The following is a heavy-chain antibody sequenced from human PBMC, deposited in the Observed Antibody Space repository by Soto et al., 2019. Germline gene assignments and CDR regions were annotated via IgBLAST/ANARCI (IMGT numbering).Heavy chain of an antibody. V-gene: IGHV3-21*01. J-gene: IGHJ5*02. D-gene: IGHD6-13*01. CDR3: ARDGAIAAAGRFRFDP. Sequence: PGGSLRLSCAASGFTFSSYSMNWVRQAPGKGLEWVSSISSSSSYIYYADSVKGRFTISRDNAKNSLYLQMNSLRAEDTAVYYCARDGAIAAAGRFRFDPWGQGTLVTVSS. CDR1: GFTFSSYS. CDR2: ISSSSSYI.